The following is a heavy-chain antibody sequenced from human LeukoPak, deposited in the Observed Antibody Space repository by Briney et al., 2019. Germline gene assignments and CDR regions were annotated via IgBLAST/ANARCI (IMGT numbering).Heavy chain of an antibody. CDR1: GYTFTGYY. V-gene: IGHV1-2*02. CDR3: ASGYGDYDPYYYYGMDV. CDR2: INPNSGGT. D-gene: IGHD4-17*01. J-gene: IGHJ6*02. Sequence: ASVKVSCKASGYTFTGYYMHWVRQAPGQGLEWMGWINPNSGGTNYAQKFQGRVTMTRDTSISTAYMELSRSRSDDTAVYYCASGYGDYDPYYYYGMDVWGQGTTVTVSS.